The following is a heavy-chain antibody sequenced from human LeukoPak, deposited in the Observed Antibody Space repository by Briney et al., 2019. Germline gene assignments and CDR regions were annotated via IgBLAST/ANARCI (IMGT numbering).Heavy chain of an antibody. Sequence: GSLRLSCAASGFTFSDYYMSWIRQAPGKGLEWVSYISSSGSTIYYADSVKGRFTISRDNAKNSLYLQMNSLRAEDTAVYYCARDFRGGYDFWSGYYTPYYFDYWGQGTLVTVSP. CDR1: GFTFSDYY. CDR2: ISSSGSTI. CDR3: ARDFRGGYDFWSGYYTPYYFDY. V-gene: IGHV3-11*01. J-gene: IGHJ4*02. D-gene: IGHD3-3*01.